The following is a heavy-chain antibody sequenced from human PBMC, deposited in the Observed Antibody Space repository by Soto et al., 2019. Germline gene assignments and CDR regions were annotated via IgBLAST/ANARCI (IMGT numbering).Heavy chain of an antibody. CDR3: AKSATVPAAIAY. CDR1: GYTFTSYA. J-gene: IGHJ4*02. CDR2: INAGNGNT. D-gene: IGHD2-2*01. Sequence: ASVKVSCKACGYTFTSYAMHWVRQAPGQRLEWMGWINAGNGNTKYSQKFQGRVTITRDTSASTAYMELSSLRSEDTALYYCAKSATVPAAIAYWGQGTLVTVSS. V-gene: IGHV1-3*01.